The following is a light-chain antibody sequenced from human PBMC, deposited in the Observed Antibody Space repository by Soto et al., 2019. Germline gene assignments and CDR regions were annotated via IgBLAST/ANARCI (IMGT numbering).Light chain of an antibody. Sequence: IVMTQSPATLSVSPGGGVTLSCRASQSISDTIAWYQHKPGQAPRPLIYGASSRATGIPDRFSGSGSGTDFTLTISRLEPEDFVVYYCQQYGSSPRTFGQGTKVDIK. CDR3: QQYGSSPRT. J-gene: IGKJ1*01. V-gene: IGKV3-20*01. CDR1: QSISDT. CDR2: GAS.